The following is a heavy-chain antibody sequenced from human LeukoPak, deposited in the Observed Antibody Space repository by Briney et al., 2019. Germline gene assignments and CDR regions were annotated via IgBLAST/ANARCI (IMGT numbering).Heavy chain of an antibody. V-gene: IGHV1-46*01. Sequence: ASVKVSCKASGYTFTSYYMHWVRQAPGQGLEWMGIINPSGGSTSYAQKFQGRVTRTRDTSTSTVYMELSSLRSEDTAVYYCARAEPNGSGSYYMSSQTNYYYYYGMDVWGQGTTVTVSS. D-gene: IGHD3-10*01. CDR1: GYTFTSYY. CDR2: INPSGGST. CDR3: ARAEPNGSGSYYMSSQTNYYYYYGMDV. J-gene: IGHJ6*02.